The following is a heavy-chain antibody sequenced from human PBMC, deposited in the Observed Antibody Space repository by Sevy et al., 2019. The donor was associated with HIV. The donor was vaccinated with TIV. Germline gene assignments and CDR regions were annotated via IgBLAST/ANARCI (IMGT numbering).Heavy chain of an antibody. Sequence: GGSLRLSCAASGFTFNFHAIHWVRQAPGKGLEWVAMIWYDGSSKDYAESVKGRFAISRDNSQNTAFLQMNSLRAEDTGVYYCATNMVHAGAYDSYFNFWGQGSLVTVSS. J-gene: IGHJ4*02. V-gene: IGHV3-33*01. CDR1: GFTFNFHA. D-gene: IGHD3-10*01. CDR2: IWYDGSSK. CDR3: ATNMVHAGAYDSYFNF.